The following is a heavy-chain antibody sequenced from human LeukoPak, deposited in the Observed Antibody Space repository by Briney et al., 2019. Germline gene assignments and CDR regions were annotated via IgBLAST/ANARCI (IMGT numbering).Heavy chain of an antibody. CDR1: GFTFSSYA. J-gene: IGHJ4*01. V-gene: IGHV3-30-3*01. Sequence: PGGSLRLSCAASGFTFSSYAMHWVRQAPGKGLEWVAVISYDGSNKYYADSVKGRFTISRDNSKNTLYLQVSSLRAEDTAVYYCAKASPGGTCPLDWGQGTLVTVSS. CDR3: AKASPGGTCPLD. CDR2: ISYDGSNK. D-gene: IGHD2-15*01.